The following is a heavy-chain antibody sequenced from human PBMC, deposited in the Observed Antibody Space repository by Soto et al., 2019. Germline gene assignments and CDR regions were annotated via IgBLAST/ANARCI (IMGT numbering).Heavy chain of an antibody. Sequence: ASVKVSCKASGYTFTSYGISWVRQAPGQGLEWTGWISAYNGNTNYAQKLQGRVTMTTDTSTSTAYMELRSLRSDDTAVYYCARDVIKGYIGYVNIWGQGTMVTVSS. CDR1: GYTFTSYG. D-gene: IGHD5-12*01. CDR2: ISAYNGNT. CDR3: ARDVIKGYIGYVNI. J-gene: IGHJ3*02. V-gene: IGHV1-18*01.